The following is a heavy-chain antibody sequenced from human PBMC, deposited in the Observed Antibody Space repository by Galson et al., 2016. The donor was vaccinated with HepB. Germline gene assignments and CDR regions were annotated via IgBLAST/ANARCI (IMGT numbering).Heavy chain of an antibody. J-gene: IGHJ4*02. D-gene: IGHD4-11*01. Sequence: SLRLSCAASGFTFTPYAMVWVRQAPGKGLEWVSGITVSTVIPHYADSVKGRFTISTDTSKNTQYLEMNSLRVEDTAVYYCAREQDYNDYRTADYWGQGTLVTVSS. CDR2: ITVSTVIP. CDR3: AREQDYNDYRTADY. CDR1: GFTFTPYA. V-gene: IGHV3-23*01.